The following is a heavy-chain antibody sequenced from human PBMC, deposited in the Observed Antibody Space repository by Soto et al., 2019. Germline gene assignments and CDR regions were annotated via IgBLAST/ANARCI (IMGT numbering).Heavy chain of an antibody. CDR3: ARGDPTIFAPLPGGDYYGMDV. Sequence: ASVKVSCKASGGTFSSYAISWVRQAPGQGLEWMGGIIPIFGTANYAQKFQGRVTITADKSTSTAYMELSSLRSEATAVYYCARGDPTIFAPLPGGDYYGMDVWGQGTTVTGSS. CDR2: IIPIFGTA. J-gene: IGHJ6*02. CDR1: GGTFSSYA. V-gene: IGHV1-69*06. D-gene: IGHD3-3*01.